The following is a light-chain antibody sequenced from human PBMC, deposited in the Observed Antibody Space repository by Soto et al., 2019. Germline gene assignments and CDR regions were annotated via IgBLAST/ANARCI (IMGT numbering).Light chain of an antibody. V-gene: IGLV1-44*01. CDR3: AAWDDSLNGVV. Sequence: QSVLTQPPSASGTPGQRVTISCSGSTSNIGRNTVHWYQQLTGTAPKLLIYSNYQRPSGVPARFSGSKSGTSASLAISGLQSEDEADYYCAAWDDSLNGVVFGGGTKLTVL. CDR2: SNY. CDR1: TSNIGRNT. J-gene: IGLJ2*01.